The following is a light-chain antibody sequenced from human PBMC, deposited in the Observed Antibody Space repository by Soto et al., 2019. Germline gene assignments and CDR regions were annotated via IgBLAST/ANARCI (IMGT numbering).Light chain of an antibody. CDR3: QQYGSSPPIT. J-gene: IGKJ5*01. Sequence: EIVLTQSPGTLSLSPGERATLSCRASQSVSSSYLAWYQQKLGQAPRLLIYGASNRATGIPDRFSGSGSRTDFTLTISRLEPEDFAVYYCQQYGSSPPITFGQGTRLEIK. CDR2: GAS. CDR1: QSVSSSY. V-gene: IGKV3-20*01.